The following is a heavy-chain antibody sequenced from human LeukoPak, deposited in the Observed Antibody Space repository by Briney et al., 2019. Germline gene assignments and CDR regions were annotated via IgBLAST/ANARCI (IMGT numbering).Heavy chain of an antibody. CDR2: ISAYNGNT. D-gene: IGHD2-15*01. V-gene: IGHV1-18*01. J-gene: IGHJ4*02. Sequence: ASVKVSCKASGYTFSNYGISWVRQAPGQGLEWMGWISAYNGNTNYAQKFQGRVTMTRDTSTSTVYMELSSLRSEDTAVYYCARDSAVCGGSCFLFDYWGQGTLVTVSS. CDR3: ARDSAVCGGSCFLFDY. CDR1: GYTFSNYG.